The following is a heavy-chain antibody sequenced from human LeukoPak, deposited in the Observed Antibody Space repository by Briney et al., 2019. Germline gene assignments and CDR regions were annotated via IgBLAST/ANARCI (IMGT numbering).Heavy chain of an antibody. D-gene: IGHD4-17*01. CDR2: IRSKVYGGTT. CDR1: GFTFGDYA. V-gene: IGHV3-49*04. J-gene: IGHJ4*02. Sequence: GGSLRLSCTAFGFTFGDYAMSWVRQAPGKGLEWVGFIRSKVYGGTTEYAASVKGRFTISRDDSKNIAYLQMNSLRAEDTAVYYCAENTVTTSWGQGTLVTVSS. CDR3: AENTVTTS.